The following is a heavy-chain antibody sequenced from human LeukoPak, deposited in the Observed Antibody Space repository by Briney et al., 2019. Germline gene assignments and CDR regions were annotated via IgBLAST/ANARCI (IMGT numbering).Heavy chain of an antibody. D-gene: IGHD1-7*01. J-gene: IGHJ6*03. CDR2: INWNGSGA. CDR3: AKRRGLELLYYYYMDV. Sequence: GGSLRLSCAASGFTFDDYGMSWVRQVPGKGLEWVSGINWNGSGAGYADSVKGRFTISRDNSKNTLFLQMNSLRAEDTAVYYCAKRRGLELLYYYYMDVWGKGTTVTVSS. V-gene: IGHV3-20*04. CDR1: GFTFDDYG.